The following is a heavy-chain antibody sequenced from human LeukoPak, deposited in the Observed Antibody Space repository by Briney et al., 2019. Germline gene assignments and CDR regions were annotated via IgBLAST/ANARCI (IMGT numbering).Heavy chain of an antibody. D-gene: IGHD3-22*01. CDR2: INPSGGST. J-gene: IGHJ2*01. V-gene: IGHV1-46*01. CDR1: GYTFTSYG. CDR3: ARDHRTESDGYYFVNELWYFDL. Sequence: ASVKVSCKASGYTFTSYGISWVRQAPGQGLEWMGIINPSGGSTSYAQKFQGRVTMTRDTGASTVYMELSSLRSEDTAVYYCARDHRTESDGYYFVNELWYFDLWGRGTLVTVSS.